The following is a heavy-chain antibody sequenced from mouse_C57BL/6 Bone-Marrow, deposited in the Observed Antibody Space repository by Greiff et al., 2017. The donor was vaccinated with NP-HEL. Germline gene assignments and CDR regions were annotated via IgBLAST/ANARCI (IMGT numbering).Heavy chain of an antibody. V-gene: IGHV1-52*01. D-gene: IGHD1-1*01. CDR2: IDPSDSET. J-gene: IGHJ1*03. Sequence: QVQLQQPGAELVRPGSSVKLSCKASGYTFTSYWMYWVKQRPIQGLEWIGNIDPSDSETHYNQKFKDKATLTVDKSSSTAYMQLSSLTSEDSAVYYCARSGYYGSRSYWYFDVWGTGTTVTVSS. CDR1: GYTFTSYW. CDR3: ARSGYYGSRSYWYFDV.